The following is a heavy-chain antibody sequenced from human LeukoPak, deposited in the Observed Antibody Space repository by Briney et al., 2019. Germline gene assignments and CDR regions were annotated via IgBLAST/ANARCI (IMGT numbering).Heavy chain of an antibody. Sequence: PGGSLRLSCAASGFTFSDYYMSWIRQAPGKGLEWVSYISSSGSARYYADSVKGRFTISRDNAKNSLYLQMNSLRAEDTAVYYCARGRRWWELHEAFDIWGQGTMVTVSS. J-gene: IGHJ3*02. CDR2: ISSSGSAR. CDR3: ARGRRWWELHEAFDI. V-gene: IGHV3-11*04. D-gene: IGHD1-26*01. CDR1: GFTFSDYY.